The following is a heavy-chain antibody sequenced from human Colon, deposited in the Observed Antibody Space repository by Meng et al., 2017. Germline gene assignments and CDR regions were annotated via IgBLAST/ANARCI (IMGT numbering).Heavy chain of an antibody. D-gene: IGHD3-10*01. V-gene: IGHV4-34*01. J-gene: IGHJ4*02. CDR3: ARFYGSGTFEVHDY. CDR2: INHSGST. Sequence: QVPLTQWGAGLLKPSETLSLTCAVYGGSFSGYYWSWIRQPPGKGLEWIGEINHSGSTNYNPSLKSRVTISVDTSKNQVSLRLTSVTAADTAVYYCARFYGSGTFEVHDYWGQGTLVTVSS. CDR1: GGSFSGYY.